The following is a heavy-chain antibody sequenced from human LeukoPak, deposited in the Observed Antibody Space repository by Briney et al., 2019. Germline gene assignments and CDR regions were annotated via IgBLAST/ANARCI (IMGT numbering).Heavy chain of an antibody. CDR1: GGSISTYY. CDR2: IDYSGST. Sequence: SETLSLTCSVSGGSISTYYWSWIRQPPGKGLEWIGYIDYSGSTNYNPSLKSRVTMSVDTSKNQFSPKLSSVTAADTAVYYCARRTSIAARSYYFDYWGQGTLVTVSS. V-gene: IGHV4-59*01. CDR3: ARRTSIAARSYYFDY. D-gene: IGHD6-6*01. J-gene: IGHJ4*02.